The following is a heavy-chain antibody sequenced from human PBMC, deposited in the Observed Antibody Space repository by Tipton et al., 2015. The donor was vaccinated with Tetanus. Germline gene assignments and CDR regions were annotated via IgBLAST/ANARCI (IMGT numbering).Heavy chain of an antibody. V-gene: IGHV4-31*03. CDR3: ARGLPREPWYFDY. Sequence: TLSLTCTVSGASINAGGYLWTWVRQHSGKGLEWIGNIYYTALTSYTPSLSGRVTISVDTSKNQFSLSLTPVTAADTAVYYCARGLPREPWYFDYWGQGMQVTVSS. J-gene: IGHJ4*02. D-gene: IGHD1-26*01. CDR2: IYYTALT. CDR1: GASINAGGYL.